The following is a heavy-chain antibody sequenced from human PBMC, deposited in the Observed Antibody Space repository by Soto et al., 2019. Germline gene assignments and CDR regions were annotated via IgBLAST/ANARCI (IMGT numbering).Heavy chain of an antibody. J-gene: IGHJ6*02. V-gene: IGHV3-30-3*01. D-gene: IGHD2-8*02. CDR3: AREFVSLAVGVVAHYYYYGMDV. Sequence: QVQLVESGGGVVQPGRSLRLSCAASGFTFSSYAMHWVRQAPGKGLEWVAVISYDGSNKYYADSVKGRFTISRDNSKNTLYLQMNSLRAEDTAVYYCAREFVSLAVGVVAHYYYYGMDVWGQGTTVTVSS. CDR1: GFTFSSYA. CDR2: ISYDGSNK.